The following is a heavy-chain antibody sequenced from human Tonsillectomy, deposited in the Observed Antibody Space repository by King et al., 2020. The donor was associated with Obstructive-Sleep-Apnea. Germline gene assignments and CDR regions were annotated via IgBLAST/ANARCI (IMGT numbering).Heavy chain of an antibody. CDR3: ARDGGIVGGSPFDY. D-gene: IGHD1-26*01. CDR2: IYYSGST. CDR1: GGSISSSSYY. J-gene: IGHJ4*02. Sequence: QLQESGPGLVKPSETLSLTCTVSGGSISSSSYYWGWIRQPPGKGLEWIGRIYYSGSTYYNPSLKSRVTISVDTSKNQFSLKLSSVTAADTAVYYCARDGGIVGGSPFDYWGQGTLVTVSS. V-gene: IGHV4-39*07.